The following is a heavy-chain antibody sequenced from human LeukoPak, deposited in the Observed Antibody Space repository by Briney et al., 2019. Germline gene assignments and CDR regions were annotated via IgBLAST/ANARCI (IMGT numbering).Heavy chain of an antibody. V-gene: IGHV3-30*18. CDR2: FSSDGRST. D-gene: IGHD3-10*01. Sequence: GGSLRLSCAASGFTFSTFNMHWVRHAPGKGLEWVAVFSSDGRSTFYAENVQGRFTLSRDNSKNTLSLQMNSLRAEDTAVYYCAKSYYYHSGSFDYWGQGTLVTVSS. J-gene: IGHJ4*02. CDR3: AKSYYYHSGSFDY. CDR1: GFTFSTFN.